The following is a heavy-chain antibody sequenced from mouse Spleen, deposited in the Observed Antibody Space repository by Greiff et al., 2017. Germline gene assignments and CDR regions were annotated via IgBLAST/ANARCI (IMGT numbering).Heavy chain of an antibody. V-gene: IGHV1-22*01. Sequence: EVQLQQSGPELVKPGASVKMSCKASGYTFTDYNMHWVKQSHGKSLEWIGYINPNNGGTSYNQKFKGKATLTVNKSSSTAYMELRSLTSEDSAVYYCARNRDYDYDGTPMDYWGQGTSVTVSS. D-gene: IGHD2-4*01. CDR3: ARNRDYDYDGTPMDY. CDR1: GYTFTDYN. CDR2: INPNNGGT. J-gene: IGHJ4*01.